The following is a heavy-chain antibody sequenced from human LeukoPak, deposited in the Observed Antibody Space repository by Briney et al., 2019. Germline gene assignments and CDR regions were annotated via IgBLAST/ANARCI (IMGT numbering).Heavy chain of an antibody. CDR2: ISGSGGST. Sequence: GGSLRLSCAASGFTFSSYAMSWVRQAPGKGLEWVSAISGSGGSTYYADSVKGRFTISRDNSKNTLYLQMNSLRAEDTAVYYCAKSSRIAVAGYSDYWGQGTLVTVSS. CDR1: GFTFSSYA. CDR3: AKSSRIAVAGYSDY. V-gene: IGHV3-23*01. J-gene: IGHJ4*02. D-gene: IGHD6-19*01.